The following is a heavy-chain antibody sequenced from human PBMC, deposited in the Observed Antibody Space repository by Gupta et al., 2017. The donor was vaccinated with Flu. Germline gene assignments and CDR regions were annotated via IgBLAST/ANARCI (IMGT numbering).Heavy chain of an antibody. CDR1: GYSFPSYW. V-gene: IGHV5-51*03. Sequence: EVQLVQSGAEVKKPGASLTTSCTGSGYSFPSYWLCWVRQMPGKGREGMVIIYPGDSDTRYSPSFQGQVTISADKSISTAYLQWSSLKAADTAMYYCATLADDLWSGNDYWGQGTLVTVSS. J-gene: IGHJ4*02. D-gene: IGHD3-3*01. CDR3: ATLADDLWSGNDY. CDR2: IYPGDSDT.